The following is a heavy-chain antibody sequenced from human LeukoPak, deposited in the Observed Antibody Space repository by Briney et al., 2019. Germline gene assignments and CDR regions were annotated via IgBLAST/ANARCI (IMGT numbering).Heavy chain of an antibody. J-gene: IGHJ5*02. CDR2: INHSGST. D-gene: IGHD2-15*01. V-gene: IGHV4-34*01. CDR1: GGSFSGYY. CDR3: ARGEGKIVVVAAIWLDP. Sequence: SETLSLTCAVYGGSFSGYYWSWIRQPPGKGLEWIGEINHSGSTNYNPSLKSRVTISVDTSKNQFSLKLSSVTAADTAVYYCARGEGKIVVVAAIWLDPWGQGTLVTVSS.